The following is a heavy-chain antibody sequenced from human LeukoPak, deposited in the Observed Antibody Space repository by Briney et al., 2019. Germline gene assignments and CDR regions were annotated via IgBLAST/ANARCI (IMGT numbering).Heavy chain of an antibody. J-gene: IGHJ5*02. CDR1: GGSISIYY. D-gene: IGHD7-27*01. CDR3: ARGYTGENWFDP. CDR2: IYYSGST. Sequence: SETLSLTCTVSGGSISIYYWSWIRQPPGKGLEWIGYIYYSGSTNYNPSLKSRVTISVDTSKNQFSLKLSSVTAADTAVYYCARGYTGENWFDPWGQGTLVTVSS. V-gene: IGHV4-59*01.